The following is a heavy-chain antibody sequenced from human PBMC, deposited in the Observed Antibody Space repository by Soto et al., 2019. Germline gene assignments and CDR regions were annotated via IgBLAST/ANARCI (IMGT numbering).Heavy chain of an antibody. V-gene: IGHV4-30-4*01. D-gene: IGHD2-2*02. CDR2: IYYSGST. CDR1: GGSISRGDYY. Sequence: SLTCTVSGGSISRGDYYWSWIRPPPGKGREWIGYIYYSGSTYYNPSLKSRVTISVDTSKNQFSLKLSSVTAADTAVYYWARAPSPISDWFDSRGQGILVTVSS. CDR3: ARAPSPISDWFDS. J-gene: IGHJ5*01.